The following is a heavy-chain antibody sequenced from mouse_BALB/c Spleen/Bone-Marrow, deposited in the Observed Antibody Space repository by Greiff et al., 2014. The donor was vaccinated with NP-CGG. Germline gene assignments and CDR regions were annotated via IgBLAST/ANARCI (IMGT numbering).Heavy chain of an antibody. D-gene: IGHD2-3*01. CDR1: GFAFSSYD. CDR2: ISHGGGTT. CDR3: TRHGGYYPYYHAMDY. V-gene: IGHV5-12-1*01. J-gene: IGHJ4*01. Sequence: EVMLVESGGGLVKPGGSLKLSCAASGFAFSSYDMSWVRQTPEKRLEWVAYISHGGGTTYYSDTVKGRFTISRDNAKNTLYLQMSSLKSEDTAIYYCTRHGGYYPYYHAMDYWGQGTSVTVSS.